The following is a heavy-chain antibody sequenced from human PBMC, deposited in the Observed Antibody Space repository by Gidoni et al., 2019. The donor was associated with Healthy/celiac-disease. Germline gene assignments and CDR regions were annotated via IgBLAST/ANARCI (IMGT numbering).Heavy chain of an antibody. CDR1: GFTFRSYA. V-gene: IGHV3-64*01. CDR2: ISSNGGST. D-gene: IGHD3-22*01. CDR3: ARGSYYDSSGYYYRDYYGMDV. Sequence: EVQLVESGGGLVQPGGSLRLSCAASGFTFRSYAMHWVRQAPGKGLEYVSAISSNGGSTYYANSVKGRFTISRDNSKNTLYLQMGSLRAEDMAVYYCARGSYYDSSGYYYRDYYGMDVWGQGTTVTVSS. J-gene: IGHJ6*02.